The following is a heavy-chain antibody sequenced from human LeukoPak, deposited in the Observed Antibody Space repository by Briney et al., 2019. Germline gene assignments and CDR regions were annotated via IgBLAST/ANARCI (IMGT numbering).Heavy chain of an antibody. V-gene: IGHV4-39*07. CDR3: ARLSMVRGYYFDY. D-gene: IGHD3-10*01. CDR2: IYYSGST. Sequence: SETLSLTCTVSGGSISSRSYYWGWIRQPPRKGLEWIGSIYYSGSTYYNTSLKSRVTISEDTSKNQFSLKLSSVTAADTAVYYCARLSMVRGYYFDYWGQGTLVTVSS. CDR1: GGSISSRSYY. J-gene: IGHJ4*02.